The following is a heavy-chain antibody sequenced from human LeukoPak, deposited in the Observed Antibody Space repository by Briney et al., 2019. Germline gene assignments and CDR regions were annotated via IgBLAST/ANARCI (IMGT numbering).Heavy chain of an antibody. Sequence: RGSLRLSCAPSGFSFSIYGMHCGREALGRGLWWGAVIRYNGGNTYYADSVKGRFTFSRDNSKNTLYLQMNSLRAEDTAVYYCAKDPVDKPSYFDYWGQGTLVTVSS. CDR3: AKDPVDKPSYFDY. V-gene: IGHV3-30*02. J-gene: IGHJ4*02. D-gene: IGHD5-12*01. CDR1: GFSFSIYG. CDR2: IRYNGGNT.